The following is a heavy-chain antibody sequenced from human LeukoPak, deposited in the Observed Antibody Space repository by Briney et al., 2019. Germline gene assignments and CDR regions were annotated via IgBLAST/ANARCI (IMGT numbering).Heavy chain of an antibody. J-gene: IGHJ4*02. CDR1: GFTFSLYS. CDR3: ARGGHDGTYYLSY. V-gene: IGHV3-21*01. D-gene: IGHD1-26*01. CDR2: ISSSGSYI. Sequence: GGSVRLSCAASGFTFSLYSITWVRQTPGRGLEWVSSISSSGSYIYYADSVKGRFTVSRDNAKNSLSLQMNSLRAEDTAVYYCARGGHDGTYYLSYWGQGTLVTVSS.